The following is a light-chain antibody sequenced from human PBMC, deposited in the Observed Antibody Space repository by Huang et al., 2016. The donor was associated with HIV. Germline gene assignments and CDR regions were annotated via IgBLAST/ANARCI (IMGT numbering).Light chain of an antibody. CDR1: QNISSW. CDR2: KIS. V-gene: IGKV1-5*03. CDR3: QYGET. J-gene: IGKJ1*01. Sequence: DIRLTQSPSTLSASVGDRLTTTCRASQNISSWLAWYQQKPGKAPKLLIYKISSLESGVPSRFSGSGSGTKFTLTINSLQPDDIGTYYCQYGETFGQGSKVEVK.